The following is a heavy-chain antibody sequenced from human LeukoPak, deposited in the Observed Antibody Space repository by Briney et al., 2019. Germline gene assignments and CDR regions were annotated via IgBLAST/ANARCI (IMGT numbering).Heavy chain of an antibody. CDR3: TKERYCASTTCPGAFDL. D-gene: IGHD2-2*01. J-gene: IGHJ3*01. CDR1: GITLTYDW. V-gene: IGHV3-15*01. CDR2: IKSKTYGGTT. Sequence: GGSLRLSCAASGITLTYDWMSWVRQAPGKGLEWVGRIKSKTYGGTTDYAAPVKGRFTVSRDDSKNMVALQMNSLKTEDTALYYCTKERYCASTTCPGAFDLWGQGTMVTVSS.